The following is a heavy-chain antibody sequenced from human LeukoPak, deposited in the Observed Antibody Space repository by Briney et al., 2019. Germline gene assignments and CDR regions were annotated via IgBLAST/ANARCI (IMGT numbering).Heavy chain of an antibody. CDR2: INPNSGGT. CDR3: ARVGYYESSGYYEY. Sequence: ASVKVSCKASGYTFTAYFMHWVRQAPGQGLEWMGRINPNSGGTNYAQKFQGRVTMTRDTSISTVYMELSRLRSDDTAVYYCARVGYYESSGYYEYWGQGTLVTVSS. V-gene: IGHV1-2*06. CDR1: GYTFTAYF. J-gene: IGHJ4*02. D-gene: IGHD3-22*01.